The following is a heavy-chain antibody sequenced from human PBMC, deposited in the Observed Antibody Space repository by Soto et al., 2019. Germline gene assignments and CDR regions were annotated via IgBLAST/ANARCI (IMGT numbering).Heavy chain of an antibody. CDR1: GDSISRSGSY. CDR3: ARGLQLGY. V-gene: IGHV4-31*03. J-gene: IGHJ4*02. Sequence: GPGPGLSSETLSLTCTVSGDSISRSGSYWSWIRQHPGKGLEWIGYIYHRGSTYYNPSLKSRVTISEDTSKNQFSLKLTSVTAADTAVYYCARGLQLGYWGQGTQVTVSS. CDR2: IYHRGST.